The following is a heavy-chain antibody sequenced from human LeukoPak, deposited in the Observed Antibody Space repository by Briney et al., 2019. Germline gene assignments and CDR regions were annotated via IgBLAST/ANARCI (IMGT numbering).Heavy chain of an antibody. Sequence: SETLSLTCTVSGGSISSGSYYWSWIRQPAGKGLEWIGRIYTSGSTNYNPSLKSRVTISVDTSKNQFSLKLSSVTAADTAVYYCAREGQYDFWSGYYPFDYWGQGTLVTVSS. CDR2: IYTSGST. D-gene: IGHD3-3*01. CDR1: GGSISSGSYY. CDR3: AREGQYDFWSGYYPFDY. J-gene: IGHJ4*02. V-gene: IGHV4-61*02.